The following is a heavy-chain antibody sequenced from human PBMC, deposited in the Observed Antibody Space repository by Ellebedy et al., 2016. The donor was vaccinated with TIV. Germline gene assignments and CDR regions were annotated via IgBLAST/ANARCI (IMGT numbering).Heavy chain of an antibody. J-gene: IGHJ4*02. CDR1: GFTLSDYY. Sequence: GGSLRLSCAASGFTLSDYYIDWVRQAPGKGLEWVGRSRNKANSYTTEYAASVKGRFTISRDDSKNSLYLQMNSLKADDTAVYYCARGGSLTGSDYWGQGTLVTVSS. D-gene: IGHD3-10*01. V-gene: IGHV3-72*01. CDR2: SRNKANSYTT. CDR3: ARGGSLTGSDY.